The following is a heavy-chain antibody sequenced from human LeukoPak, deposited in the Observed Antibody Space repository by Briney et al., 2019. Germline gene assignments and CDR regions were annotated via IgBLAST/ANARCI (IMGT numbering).Heavy chain of an antibody. CDR3: ARAEGFREFDP. D-gene: IGHD3-10*01. CDR2: ISAYNGNT. Sequence: GASVRVSCKASGYTFSSYGMSWVRQAPGQGLEWMGWISAYNGNTNYAHKLQGRVTMTTDTSTSTAYRARRSLRSDAAAVYYSARAEGFREFDPWGQGTLVTVSS. J-gene: IGHJ5*02. CDR1: GYTFSSYG. V-gene: IGHV1-18*01.